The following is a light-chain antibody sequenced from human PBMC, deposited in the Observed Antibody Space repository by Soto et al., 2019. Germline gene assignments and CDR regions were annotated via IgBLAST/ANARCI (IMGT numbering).Light chain of an antibody. CDR2: SNN. CDR1: SSNIGSNT. Sequence: QSVLTQPPSASGTPGQRVTISCSGSSSNIGSNTVNWYQQLPGTAPKLLIYSNNQRPSGAPDRFSGSKSGTSASLAISGLQSEDEADYYCAAWDDSLNVVVFGGGTQLTVL. CDR3: AAWDDSLNVVV. V-gene: IGLV1-44*01. J-gene: IGLJ2*01.